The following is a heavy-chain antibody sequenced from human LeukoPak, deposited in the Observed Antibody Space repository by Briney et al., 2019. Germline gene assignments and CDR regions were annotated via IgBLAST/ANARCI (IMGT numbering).Heavy chain of an antibody. D-gene: IGHD3-10*01. V-gene: IGHV1-2*02. Sequence: ASVKVSCKASGYTFTGYYMHWVRQAPGQGLEWMGWINPNSGGTNYAQKFQGRVTMTRDTSISTAYMELSRLRSDDTAVYYCARSAEGSSGSGPYWGQGTLVTVSS. CDR1: GYTFTGYY. CDR3: ARSAEGSSGSGPY. CDR2: INPNSGGT. J-gene: IGHJ4*02.